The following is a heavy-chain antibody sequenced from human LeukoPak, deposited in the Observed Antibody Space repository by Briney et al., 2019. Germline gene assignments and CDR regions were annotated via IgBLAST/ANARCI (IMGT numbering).Heavy chain of an antibody. CDR2: ISYGGSNK. CDR1: GFTFSSYA. CDR3: ARDSTYYYDSGSSGPHYFDY. Sequence: GGSLRLSCAASGFTFSSYAMHWVRQAPGKGPEWVAVISYGGSNKYYADSVKGRFTISRDNSKNTLYLQMNSLRAEDTAVYYCARDSTYYYDSGSSGPHYFDYWGQGTLVTVSS. J-gene: IGHJ4*02. D-gene: IGHD3-10*01. V-gene: IGHV3-30*01.